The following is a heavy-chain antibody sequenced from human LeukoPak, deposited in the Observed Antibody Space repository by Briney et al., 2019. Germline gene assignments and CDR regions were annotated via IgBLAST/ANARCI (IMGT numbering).Heavy chain of an antibody. CDR1: GFTFSDYY. CDR3: ARDLRYYYMDV. CDR2: ISSSGSTI. V-gene: IGHV3-11*04. Sequence: AGGSLRLSCAASGFTFSDYYMSWIRQAPGKGLEWVSYISSSGSTIYYADSVKGRFTISRDNAKNSLYPQMNSLRAEDTAVYYCARDLRYYYMDVWGKGTTVTVSS. J-gene: IGHJ6*03.